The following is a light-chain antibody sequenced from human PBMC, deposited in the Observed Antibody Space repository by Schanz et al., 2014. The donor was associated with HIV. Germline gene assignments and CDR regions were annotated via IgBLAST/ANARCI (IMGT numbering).Light chain of an antibody. Sequence: IQLTQSPSSLSASVGGRVTITCRTSRSISTYLNWYQQKPGKAPKFLIYAASSLQSGVPSRFSGSGSGTDFTLTISSLQPEDFATYYCLQHNAYPLTFGQGTRLDI. CDR2: AAS. CDR1: RSISTY. V-gene: IGKV1-39*01. CDR3: LQHNAYPLT. J-gene: IGKJ5*01.